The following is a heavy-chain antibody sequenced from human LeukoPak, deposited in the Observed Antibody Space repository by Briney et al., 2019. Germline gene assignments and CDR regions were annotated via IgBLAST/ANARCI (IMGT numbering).Heavy chain of an antibody. CDR2: IYPGDSDT. D-gene: IGHD2-15*01. V-gene: IGHV5-51*01. CDR1: GYSFTSYW. CDR3: ARQHCSGGACYSASNFDY. J-gene: IGHJ4*02. Sequence: GESLQISCQGSGYSFTSYWIGWVRQMPGKGLEWMGIIYPGDSDTRYSPSFQGQVTISADKSISTAYLQWSSLKASDTAIYYCARQHCSGGACYSASNFDYWGQGTLVTVSS.